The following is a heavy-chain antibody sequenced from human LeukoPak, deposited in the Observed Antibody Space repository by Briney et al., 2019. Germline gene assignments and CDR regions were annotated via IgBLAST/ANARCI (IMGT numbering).Heavy chain of an antibody. CDR1: GFTFATYT. CDR2: IRSSGDST. D-gene: IGHD6-19*01. V-gene: IGHV3-23*01. Sequence: GGSLRLSCAASGFTFATYTMSWFRQAPGKGLEWVSAIRSSGDSTYYADSAKGRFTISRDNSKNTLYLQMNSLRAEDTAIYYCAKGGAVTGTMYFQYWGQGTVVTVSS. CDR3: AKGGAVTGTMYFQY. J-gene: IGHJ1*01.